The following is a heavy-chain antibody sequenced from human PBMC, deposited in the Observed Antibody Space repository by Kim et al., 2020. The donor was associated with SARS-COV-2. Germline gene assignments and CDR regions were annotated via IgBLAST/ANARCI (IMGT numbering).Heavy chain of an antibody. CDR2: ISSNGGST. CDR1: GFTFSSYA. Sequence: GGSLRLSCAASGFTFSSYAMHWVRQAPGKGLEYVSAISSNGGSTYYANSVKGRFTISRDNSKNTLYLQMGSLRAEDMAVYYCARSTDTWYYFDYWGQGTLVTVSS. CDR3: ARSTDTWYYFDY. J-gene: IGHJ4*02. D-gene: IGHD2-21*02. V-gene: IGHV3-64*01.